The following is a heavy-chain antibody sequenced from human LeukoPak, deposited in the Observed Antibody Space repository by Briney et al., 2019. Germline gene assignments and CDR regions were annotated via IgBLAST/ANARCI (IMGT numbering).Heavy chain of an antibody. V-gene: IGHV3-23*01. CDR2: ISGSTGST. CDR1: GLTFSSYA. J-gene: IGHJ3*02. Sequence: GGSLRLSCAASGLTFSSYAMTWVRQAPGKGLEWVSAISGSTGSTYYADSVKGRFTISRDNAKNSLYLQMNSLGDEDTAVYYCARDAAFSAFNMWGQGTMVTVSS. D-gene: IGHD2-15*01. CDR3: ARDAAFSAFNM.